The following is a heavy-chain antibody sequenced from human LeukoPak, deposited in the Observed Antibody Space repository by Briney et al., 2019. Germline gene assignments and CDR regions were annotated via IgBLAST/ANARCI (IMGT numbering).Heavy chain of an antibody. J-gene: IGHJ4*02. D-gene: IGHD3-9*01. CDR2: IPYGGSDK. CDR3: ARERYGYFDY. CDR1: GFTFSTYN. Sequence: GGSLRLSCAASGFTFSTYNFHWVRQAPGKGLEWVAFIPYGGSDKYYADSVQGRFTISRDNSKNTLSLQMNSLRAADTAVYYCARERYGYFDYWGQGTLVTVS. V-gene: IGHV3-30*02.